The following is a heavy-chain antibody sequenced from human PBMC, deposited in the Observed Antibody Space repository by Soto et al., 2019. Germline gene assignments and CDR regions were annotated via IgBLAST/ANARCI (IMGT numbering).Heavy chain of an antibody. V-gene: IGHV1-18*01. Sequence: QVHLVQSGAEVKKPGASVKVSCKGSGYDFTTYGITWVRQAPGQGLEWMAWISAHNGNTDYAHKLQGRVTVTRDTSTSTAYMELRSLRSDDTAGYYCARGSYGDYWGQGALVTVSS. CDR1: GYDFTTYG. J-gene: IGHJ4*02. D-gene: IGHD3-10*01. CDR3: ARGSYGDY. CDR2: ISAHNGNT.